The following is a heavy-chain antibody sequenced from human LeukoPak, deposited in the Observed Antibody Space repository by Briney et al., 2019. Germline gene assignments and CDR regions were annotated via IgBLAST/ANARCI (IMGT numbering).Heavy chain of an antibody. V-gene: IGHV3-74*01. D-gene: IGHD3-22*01. CDR1: GFTFSNYW. CDR3: ARGYYDSSGYYLIDY. Sequence: GGSLRLSCAASGFTFSNYWMHWVRQAPGKGLVWVSRINSDGRSTSYADSVKGRFTISRDNAKNTLYLQMNSLRAEDTAVYYCARGYYDSSGYYLIDYWGQGTLVTVSS. CDR2: INSDGRST. J-gene: IGHJ4*02.